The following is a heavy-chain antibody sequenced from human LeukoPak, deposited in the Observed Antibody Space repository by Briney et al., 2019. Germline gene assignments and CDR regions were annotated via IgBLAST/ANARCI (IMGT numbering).Heavy chain of an antibody. CDR1: GFTFSSYS. CDR3: ARSVPYSGYDYDY. V-gene: IGHV3-21*01. Sequence: GGSLRLSCAASGFTFSSYSMNWVRQAPGKGLEWASSITSSSSYIYYADSVKGRFTISRDNAKNSLYLQMNSLRAEDTGVYYCARSVPYSGYDYDYWGQGTLVTVSP. D-gene: IGHD5-12*01. CDR2: ITSSSSYI. J-gene: IGHJ4*02.